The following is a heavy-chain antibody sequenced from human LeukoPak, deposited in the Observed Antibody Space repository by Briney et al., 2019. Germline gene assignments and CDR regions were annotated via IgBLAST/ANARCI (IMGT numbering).Heavy chain of an antibody. Sequence: GGSLRLSCAASRFTFSSYAMSWVRQAPGKGLEWVSAISGSGGSTYNADSVKGRFTVSRDNSKNTLFLQMNRLRADDTAVYYCTKDYKAEDWGQGTLVTVSS. J-gene: IGHJ4*02. D-gene: IGHD1-1*01. CDR2: ISGSGGST. CDR1: RFTFSSYA. V-gene: IGHV3-23*01. CDR3: TKDYKAED.